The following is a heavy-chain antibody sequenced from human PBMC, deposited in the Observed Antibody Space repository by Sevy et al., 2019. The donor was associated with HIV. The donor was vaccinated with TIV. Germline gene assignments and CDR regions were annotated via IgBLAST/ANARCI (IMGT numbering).Heavy chain of an antibody. CDR1: GYTFTDYW. CDR2: IYPGDSDT. CDR3: ARGARGTLPSYYYYGMDV. D-gene: IGHD1-1*01. J-gene: IGHJ6*02. Sequence: GESLKISCKGSGYTFTDYWIVWVRQMPGKGLEWMGIIYPGDSDTTYSPSLKGQVTISADKSISTTYLQWSSLKASDTAMYYCARGARGTLPSYYYYGMDVWGLGTTVTVSS. V-gene: IGHV5-51*01.